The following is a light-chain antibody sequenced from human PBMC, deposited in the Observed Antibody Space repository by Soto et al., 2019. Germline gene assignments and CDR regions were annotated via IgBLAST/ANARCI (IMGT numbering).Light chain of an antibody. CDR3: RQRQSWPRT. V-gene: IGKV3-15*01. Sequence: ETVMTQSPVTLSVSPGDTATLSCRASQRVSSHLAWYQQKPGQAPRLLIYAASTRATGIPVRFSGSGSETEFTLTIRSLQSEDFALYYCRQRQSWPRTFGQGTKVDIK. CDR1: QRVSSH. J-gene: IGKJ1*01. CDR2: AAS.